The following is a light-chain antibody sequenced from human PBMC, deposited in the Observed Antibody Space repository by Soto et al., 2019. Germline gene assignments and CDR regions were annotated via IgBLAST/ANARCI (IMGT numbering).Light chain of an antibody. CDR3: QQYNSYSWK. V-gene: IGKV1-5*03. CDR1: QTIITW. Sequence: SPSTLSTSVGARVTIICRASQTIITWLAWYQQKPGKAPKLLIYKASTLESGVPSRFSGSGSGTEFTLTISSLQPDDFATYYCQQYNSYSWKFGQGTKVDIK. J-gene: IGKJ1*01. CDR2: KAS.